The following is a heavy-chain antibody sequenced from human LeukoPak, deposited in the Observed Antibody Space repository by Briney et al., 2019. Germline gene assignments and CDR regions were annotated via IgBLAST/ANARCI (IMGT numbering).Heavy chain of an antibody. Sequence: ASVKVSCKASGYTFTSYGISWVRQAPGQGREWMGWISAYNGNTNYAQKLQGRVTMTTDTSTSTVYMELRSLRSDDTAVYYCAREGLDRGVKGGYWGQGTLVTVSS. J-gene: IGHJ4*02. V-gene: IGHV1-18*01. D-gene: IGHD3-10*01. CDR2: ISAYNGNT. CDR1: GYTFTSYG. CDR3: AREGLDRGVKGGY.